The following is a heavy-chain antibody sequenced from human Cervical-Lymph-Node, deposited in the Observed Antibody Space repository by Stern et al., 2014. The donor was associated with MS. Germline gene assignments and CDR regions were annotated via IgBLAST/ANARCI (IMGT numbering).Heavy chain of an antibody. J-gene: IGHJ4*02. CDR2: IWYDGSNK. Sequence: VQLVESGGGVVQPGRSLRLSCAASGFTFSSYGMHWVRQAPGKGLEWVAGIWYDGSNKYYADSVKGRFTISRDNSKNTLSLQMNTLRAEDTAVYYCARDNDIVVLPAALDYWGQGTLVTVSS. CDR1: GFTFSSYG. V-gene: IGHV3-33*01. CDR3: ARDNDIVVLPAALDY. D-gene: IGHD2-2*01.